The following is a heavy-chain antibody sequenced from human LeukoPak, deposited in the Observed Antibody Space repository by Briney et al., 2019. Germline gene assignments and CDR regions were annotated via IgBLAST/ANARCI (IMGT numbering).Heavy chain of an antibody. Sequence: SETLSLTCTVSGDFITAYYWSWIRQPPGKGLEWIGYVYYTGSTEYNPSLRSRVTISVDTSKNQFSLKLSSATAADTAVYYCARGYSSSSPAFDIWGQGTMVTVSS. V-gene: IGHV4-59*12. D-gene: IGHD6-6*01. CDR3: ARGYSSSSPAFDI. CDR2: VYYTGST. J-gene: IGHJ3*02. CDR1: GDFITAYY.